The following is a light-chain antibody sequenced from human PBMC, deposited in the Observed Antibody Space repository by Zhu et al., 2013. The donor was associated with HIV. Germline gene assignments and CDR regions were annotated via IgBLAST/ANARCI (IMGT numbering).Light chain of an antibody. CDR3: QQANSFPPT. CDR1: QSISSW. CDR2: DAS. Sequence: DIQMTQSPSTLSASVGDRVTITCRASQSISSWLAWYQQKPGKAPNLLIYDASSLESGVPSRFSGSGSGTEFTLTISSLHPEDFATYYCQQANSFPPTFGQGTKVEVK. J-gene: IGKJ1*01. V-gene: IGKV1-5*01.